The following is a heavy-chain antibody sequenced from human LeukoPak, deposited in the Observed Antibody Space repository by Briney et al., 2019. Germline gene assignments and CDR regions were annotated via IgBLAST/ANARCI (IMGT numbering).Heavy chain of an antibody. D-gene: IGHD2-15*01. J-gene: IGHJ4*02. CDR1: GFTVSSNY. CDR2: IYSGGST. V-gene: IGHV3-53*01. CDR3: ARGVAVVVAAKGHYFDY. Sequence: PGGSLRLSCAASGFTVSSNYMSWVRQAPGKGLEWVSVIYSGGSTYYADSVKGRFTISRDNSKNTLYLQMNSLRAEDTAVYYCARGVAVVVAAKGHYFDYWGQGTLVTVSS.